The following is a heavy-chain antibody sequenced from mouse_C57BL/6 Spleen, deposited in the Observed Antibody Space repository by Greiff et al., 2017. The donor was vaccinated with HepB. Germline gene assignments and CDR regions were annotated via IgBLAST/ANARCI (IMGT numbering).Heavy chain of an antibody. CDR2: IDPSDSYT. Sequence: QVQLQQPGAELVMPGASVKLSCKASGYTFTSYWMHWVKQRPGQGLEWIGEIDPSDSYTNYNQKFKGKSTLTVDKSSSTAYMQLSSLTSEDSAVYYCARYGEYDGLGDYWGQGTSVTVSS. V-gene: IGHV1-69*01. CDR1: GYTFTSYW. D-gene: IGHD2-14*01. CDR3: ARYGEYDGLGDY. J-gene: IGHJ4*01.